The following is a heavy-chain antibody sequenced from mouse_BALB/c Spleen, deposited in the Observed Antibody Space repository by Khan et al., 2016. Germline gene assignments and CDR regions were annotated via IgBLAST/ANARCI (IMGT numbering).Heavy chain of an antibody. J-gene: IGHJ4*01. CDR2: IRSKDNNHAT. CDR3: TQKGRAMDY. CDR1: GFTFSDAW. Sequence: EVKLEESGGGLVQPGGSMKLSCAASGFTFSDAWMDWVRQSPEKGREWVAEIRSKDNNHATYDAESVQGWFTISRDDSKMSVYLQMNSLMAEYTGIYCGTQKGRAMDYWGQGTSVTVTT. D-gene: IGHD3-3*01. V-gene: IGHV6-6*01.